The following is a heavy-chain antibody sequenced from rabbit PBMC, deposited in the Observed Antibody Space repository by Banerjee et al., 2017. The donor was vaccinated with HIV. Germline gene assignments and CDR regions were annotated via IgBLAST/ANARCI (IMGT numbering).Heavy chain of an antibody. CDR1: EFSFSSNY. CDR2: IYTGSSGST. D-gene: IGHD6-1*01. V-gene: IGHV1S45*01. J-gene: IGHJ4*01. Sequence: QQQLEESGGGLVKPGGTLTLTCTASEFSFSSNYMCWVRQAPGKGLEWIACIYTGSSGSTGYASWAKGRFTISTTSSTTVTLQMTSLTAADTATYFCARENLDYTYFDSGGTYVDLWGPGTLVTVS. CDR3: ARENLDYTYFDSGGTYVDL.